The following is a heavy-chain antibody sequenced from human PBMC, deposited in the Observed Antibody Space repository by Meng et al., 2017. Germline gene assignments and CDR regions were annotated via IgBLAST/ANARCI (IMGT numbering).Heavy chain of an antibody. D-gene: IGHD2-21*02. V-gene: IGHV4-4*03. Sequence: VRLQETGPRLARPPGTLSLPCAVSGGSISSNNWWSWVRQPPGKGLGCIGEVYHNGNANYNPSLKSRVTISVDKSKNQFSPKLSFVAAADTAIYYCARELDAVGVTAYDLWGQGTLVTVSS. CDR1: GGSISSNNW. J-gene: IGHJ4*02. CDR2: VYHNGNA. CDR3: ARELDAVGVTAYDL.